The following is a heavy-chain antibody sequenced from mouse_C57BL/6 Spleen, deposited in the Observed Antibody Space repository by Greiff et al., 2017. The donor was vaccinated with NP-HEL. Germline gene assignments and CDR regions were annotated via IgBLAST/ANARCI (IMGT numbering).Heavy chain of an antibody. CDR1: GYAFSSYW. CDR2: IYPGDGDT. D-gene: IGHD2-3*01. CDR3: ARGGYYEAWFAY. J-gene: IGHJ3*01. V-gene: IGHV1-80*01. Sequence: QVQLQQSGAELVKPGASVKISCKASGYAFSSYWMNWVKQRPGKGLEWIGQIYPGDGDTNYNGKFKGKATLTADKSSSTAYMQLSSLTSEDSAVYFCARGGYYEAWFAYWGQGTLVTVSA.